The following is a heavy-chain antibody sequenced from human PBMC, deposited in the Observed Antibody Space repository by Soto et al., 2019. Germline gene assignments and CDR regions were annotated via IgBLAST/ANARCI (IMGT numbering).Heavy chain of an antibody. CDR3: ARDPLAAAGGARIKSDY. D-gene: IGHD6-13*01. Sequence: ASVKVSCKASGYTFTGYYMHWVRQAPGQGLEWMGWIDPNSGGTNYAQKFQGRVTMTRDTSISTAYMELSRLRSDDTAVYYCARDPLAAAGGARIKSDYWGEGTLVTVSS. V-gene: IGHV1-2*02. CDR2: IDPNSGGT. J-gene: IGHJ4*02. CDR1: GYTFTGYY.